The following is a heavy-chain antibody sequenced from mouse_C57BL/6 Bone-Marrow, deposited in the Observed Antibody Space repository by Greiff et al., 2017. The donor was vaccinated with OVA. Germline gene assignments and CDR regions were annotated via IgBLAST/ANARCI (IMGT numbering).Heavy chain of an antibody. J-gene: IGHJ3*01. Sequence: QVHVKQSGTELVKPGASVKLSCKASGYTFTSYWMHWVKQRPGQGLEWIGNINPSNGGTNYNEKFKSKATLTVDKSSSTAYMQLSSLTSEDSAVYYCAKIYYYGSFAYWGQGTLVTVSA. V-gene: IGHV1-53*01. CDR3: AKIYYYGSFAY. D-gene: IGHD1-1*01. CDR2: INPSNGGT. CDR1: GYTFTSYW.